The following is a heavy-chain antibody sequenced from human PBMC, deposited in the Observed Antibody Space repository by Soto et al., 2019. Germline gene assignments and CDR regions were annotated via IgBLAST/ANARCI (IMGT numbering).Heavy chain of an antibody. D-gene: IGHD3-10*01. V-gene: IGHV4-34*01. CDR3: ARGPSRGYYYYGMDV. Sequence: QVQLQQWGAGLLKPSETLSLTCAVYGGSFSGYYWRWIRQPPGKGLEWIGEINHSGSTNYNPSLKSRVTISVDTSKNQFSLKLSSVTAADTAVYYCARGPSRGYYYYGMDVWGQGTTVTVSS. CDR2: INHSGST. J-gene: IGHJ6*02. CDR1: GGSFSGYY.